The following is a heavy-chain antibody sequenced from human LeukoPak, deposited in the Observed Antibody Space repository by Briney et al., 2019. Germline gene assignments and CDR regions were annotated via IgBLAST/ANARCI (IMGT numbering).Heavy chain of an antibody. CDR3: AREYYDFWSGPNWFDP. CDR2: IYTSGST. D-gene: IGHD3-3*01. CDR1: GGSISSGSYY. V-gene: IGHV4-61*02. Sequence: PSETLSLTCTVSGGSISSGSYYWRWIRQPAGRGLEWIGRIYTSGSTNYNPSLKSRVTISVDTSKNQFSLKLSSVTAADTAVYYCAREYYDFWSGPNWFDPWGQGTLVTVSS. J-gene: IGHJ5*02.